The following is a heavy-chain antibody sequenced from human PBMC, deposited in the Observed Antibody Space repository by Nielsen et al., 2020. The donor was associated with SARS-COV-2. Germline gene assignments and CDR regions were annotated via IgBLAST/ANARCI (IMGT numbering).Heavy chain of an antibody. CDR3: AKCPYSGSYNWFDP. CDR2: ISSSGSTI. V-gene: IGHV3-11*01. D-gene: IGHD1-26*01. J-gene: IGHJ5*02. Sequence: GESLKISCAASGFTFSDYYMSWIRQAPGKGLEWVSYISSSGSTIYYADSVKGRFTISRDNSKNTLYLQMNSLRAEDTAVYYCAKCPYSGSYNWFDPWGQGTLVTVSS. CDR1: GFTFSDYY.